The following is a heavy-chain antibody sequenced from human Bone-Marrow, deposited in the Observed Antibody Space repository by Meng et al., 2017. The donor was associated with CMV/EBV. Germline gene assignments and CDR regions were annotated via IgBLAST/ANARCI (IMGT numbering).Heavy chain of an antibody. CDR3: ARDLKVSPLDYYYYGMDV. Sequence: GESLKISCAASGFTFSSYAMHWVRQAPGKGLEWVAVISYDGSNKYYADSVKGRFTISRDNSKNTLYLQMNSLRAEDTAVYYCARDLKVSPLDYYYYGMDVWGQGTTVTVSS. J-gene: IGHJ6*02. V-gene: IGHV3-30-3*01. CDR2: ISYDGSNK. CDR1: GFTFSSYA. D-gene: IGHD6-6*01.